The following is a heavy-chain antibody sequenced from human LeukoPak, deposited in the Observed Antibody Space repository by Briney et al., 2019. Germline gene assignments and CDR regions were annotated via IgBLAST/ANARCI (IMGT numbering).Heavy chain of an antibody. V-gene: IGHV4-4*07. J-gene: IGHJ6*03. CDR3: ARDNGSGYTKGYEHYYYYLDV. CDR1: GDSISDDF. CDR2: IHSGGTT. Sequence: SETLSLTCTVSGDSISDDFYTWMRQPAGKGLEWIGRIHSGGTTNYNPSLMSRVTLSIDKSKKHISLRLTSVTAADTALYYCARDNGSGYTKGYEHYYYYLDVWGKGTTVTVSS. D-gene: IGHD3-3*02.